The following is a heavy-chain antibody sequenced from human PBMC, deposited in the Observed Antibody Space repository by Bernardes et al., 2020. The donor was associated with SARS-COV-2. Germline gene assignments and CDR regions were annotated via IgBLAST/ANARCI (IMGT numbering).Heavy chain of an antibody. CDR3: ARSDGYEIFGVVIHAPRFDP. CDR1: GYTFTSYG. D-gene: IGHD3-3*01. V-gene: IGHV1-18*01. CDR2: ISAYNGTT. Sequence: ASVKVSCKASGYTFTSYGISWVRQAPGQGLEWMGWISAYNGTTNYAQKLQGRVTMTTDTSTSTAYMELRSLRSDDTAVYYCARSDGYEIFGVVIHAPRFDPWGQGTLVTVSS. J-gene: IGHJ5*02.